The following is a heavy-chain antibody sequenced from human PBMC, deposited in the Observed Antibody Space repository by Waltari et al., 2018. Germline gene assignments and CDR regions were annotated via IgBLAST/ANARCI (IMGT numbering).Heavy chain of an antibody. J-gene: IGHJ4*02. CDR1: GGSFSGYY. CDR3: ARDPYCSGGSCRTIDY. CDR2: INHSGST. Sequence: QVQLQQWGAGLLKPSETLSLTCAVYGGSFSGYYWSWIRQPPGKGLAWIGEINHSGSTNYNPSLKSRVTISVDTSKNQFSLKLSSVTAADTAVYYCARDPYCSGGSCRTIDYWGQGTLVTVSS. D-gene: IGHD2-15*01. V-gene: IGHV4-34*01.